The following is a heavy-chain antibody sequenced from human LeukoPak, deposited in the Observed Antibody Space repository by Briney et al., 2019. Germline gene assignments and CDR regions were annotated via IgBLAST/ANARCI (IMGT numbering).Heavy chain of an antibody. V-gene: IGHV4-59*01. D-gene: IGHD3-3*01. CDR1: GGSISSYY. Sequence: SSETLSLSCAVSGGSISSYYWSWVRQPPGKGLEWVAYIYYSGSTNYNPSLTSRVAISVDPSKYQFSVKLSSVTAENTALYYCARVLNPRNFWCGYPDYWGQRTLVTVSS. J-gene: IGHJ4*02. CDR2: IYYSGST. CDR3: ARVLNPRNFWCGYPDY.